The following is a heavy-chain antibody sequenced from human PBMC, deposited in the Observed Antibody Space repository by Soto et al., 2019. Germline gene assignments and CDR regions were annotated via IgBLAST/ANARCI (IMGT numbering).Heavy chain of an antibody. J-gene: IGHJ6*02. Sequence: ASVQVSCKDSGYTFSNFGISWVRQAPGQGLEWMGWISGYNGNTNYAQNLQGRVTLTTDTSTSTAYMELRSLRSDDTAVYYCARVGQCSSTTCRYYYYYGMDVWGQGTTVTVSS. CDR1: GYTFSNFG. CDR3: ARVGQCSSTTCRYYYYYGMDV. V-gene: IGHV1-18*01. CDR2: ISGYNGNT. D-gene: IGHD2-2*03.